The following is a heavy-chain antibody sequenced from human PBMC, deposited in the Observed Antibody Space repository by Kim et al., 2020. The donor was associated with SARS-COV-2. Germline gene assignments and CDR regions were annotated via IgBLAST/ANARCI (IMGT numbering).Heavy chain of an antibody. V-gene: IGHV3-53*01. CDR3: ARAVYDSSGCLFDY. CDR2: IYSGGST. J-gene: IGHJ4*02. D-gene: IGHD3-22*01. CDR1: GFTVSSNY. Sequence: GGSLRLSCAASGFTVSSNYMSWVRQAPGKGLEWVSVIYSGGSTYYADSVKGRFTISRDNSKNTLYLQMNSLRAEDTAVYYCARAVYDSSGCLFDYWGQGTLGTVSS.